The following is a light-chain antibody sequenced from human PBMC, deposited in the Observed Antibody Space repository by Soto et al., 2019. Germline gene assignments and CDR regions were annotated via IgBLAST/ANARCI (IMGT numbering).Light chain of an antibody. J-gene: IGKJ1*01. Sequence: ENVLTQSPGTLSLSPGERATLSCRTSQSVANNYSAWYKQKPGQPHRLLIYDASNRATGIPDRFSGSGSGTDFTLTINRLDPDDFAVFYCQQYATSPLTFGQGTKVEVK. CDR1: QSVANNY. CDR2: DAS. V-gene: IGKV3-20*01. CDR3: QQYATSPLT.